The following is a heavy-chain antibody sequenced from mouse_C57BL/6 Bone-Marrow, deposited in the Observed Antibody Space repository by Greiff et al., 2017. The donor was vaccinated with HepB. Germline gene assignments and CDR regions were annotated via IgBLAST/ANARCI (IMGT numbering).Heavy chain of an antibody. CDR2: IDPENGDT. J-gene: IGHJ1*03. CDR1: GFNIKDDY. D-gene: IGHD1-1*02. CDR3: TTYYLYWYFDV. Sequence: EVQLQQSGAELVRPGASVKLSCTASGFNIKDDYMHWVKQRPEQGLEWIGWIDPENGDTEYASKFQGKATITADTSSNTAYLQLSSLTSEDTAVYYCTTYYLYWYFDVWGTGTTVTVSS. V-gene: IGHV14-4*01.